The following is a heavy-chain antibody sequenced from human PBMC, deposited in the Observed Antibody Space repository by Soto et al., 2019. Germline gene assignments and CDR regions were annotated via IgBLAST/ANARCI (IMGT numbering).Heavy chain of an antibody. Sequence: QVQLVQSGAEVKKPGSSVKVSCKASGGTFSSYTISWVRQAPGQGLEWMGRIIPILGIANYAQKFQGRVTITADKSTSTAYMELSSLRSEDTAVYYCARDQDGGYCSSTSCYGGDDWGQGTLVTVSS. CDR1: GGTFSSYT. CDR3: ARDQDGGYCSSTSCYGGDD. D-gene: IGHD2-2*01. V-gene: IGHV1-69*08. J-gene: IGHJ4*02. CDR2: IIPILGIA.